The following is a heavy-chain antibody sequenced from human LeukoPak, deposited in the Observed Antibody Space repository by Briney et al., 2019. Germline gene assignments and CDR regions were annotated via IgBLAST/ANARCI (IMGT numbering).Heavy chain of an antibody. V-gene: IGHV3-23*01. J-gene: IGHJ4*02. CDR2: VSGSGGNI. CDR3: AAPLPNIVVVPATKGPFGD. D-gene: IGHD2-2*01. CDR1: GFTFSSYT. Sequence: GGSLRLSCAASGFTFSSYTMSWVRQAPGKGLEWVSGVSGSGGNIHYADSVKGRFTISRDNSKNTLYLQMNSLRAEDTAVYYRAAPLPNIVVVPATKGPFGDWGQGALVTGSS.